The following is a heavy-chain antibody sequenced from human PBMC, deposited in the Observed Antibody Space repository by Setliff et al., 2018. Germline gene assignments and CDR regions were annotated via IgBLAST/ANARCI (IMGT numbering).Heavy chain of an antibody. D-gene: IGHD1-1*01. CDR2: VTTTGGFT. V-gene: IGHV3-11*03. J-gene: IGHJ3*02. CDR3: AKGGDWDDQHYAFDI. CDR1: GITFKNAW. Sequence: GGSLRLSCAASGITFKNAWMTWFRQAPGKGLEWLSYVTTTGGFTKEADSVRGRFSVSRDNSKKSVYLQINDLRAEDTALYFCAKGGDWDDQHYAFDIWGQGTMVTVSS.